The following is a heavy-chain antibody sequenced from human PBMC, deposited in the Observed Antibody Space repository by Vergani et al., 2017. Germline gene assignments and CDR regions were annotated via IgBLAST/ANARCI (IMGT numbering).Heavy chain of an antibody. CDR3: TRTLSDSRGYFIDY. CDR1: GFSLNTYGMH. V-gene: IGHV2-70*04. J-gene: IGHJ4*02. D-gene: IGHD3-22*01. Sequence: QVTLKESGPALVKPTQTLTLTCTFSGFSLNTYGMHVTWIRQPPGKALEWLARIDWNDQTYYTTSLRTRITISKDTSKNQVTLTMTNMDPVDTATYYCTRTLSDSRGYFIDYWGQGTLVTVSS. CDR2: IDWNDQT.